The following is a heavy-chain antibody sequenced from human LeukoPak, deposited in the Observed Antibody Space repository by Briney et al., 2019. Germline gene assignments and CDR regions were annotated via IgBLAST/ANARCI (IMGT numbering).Heavy chain of an antibody. D-gene: IGHD4-17*01. CDR2: ISYDGSNK. J-gene: IGHJ4*02. CDR1: GFTFSSYA. V-gene: IGHV3-30-3*01. CDR3: ARDEDKPDYGDYVYLSDY. Sequence: PGRSLRLSCAASGFTFSSYAMHWVRQAPGKGLEWVAVISYDGSNKYYADSVKGRFTISRDNSKNTLYLQMNSLRAEDTAVYYCARDEDKPDYGDYVYLSDYWGQGTLVTVSS.